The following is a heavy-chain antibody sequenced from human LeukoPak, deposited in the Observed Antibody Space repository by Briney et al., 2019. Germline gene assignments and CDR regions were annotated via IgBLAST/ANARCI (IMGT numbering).Heavy chain of an antibody. CDR1: GYTFTSYG. CDR2: ISAYNGNT. Sequence: GASVKVSCTASGYTFTSYGISWVRQAPGQGLEWMGWISAYNGNTNYAPKLKGRVTMTTDTSTSTAYMELRSLRSDDTAVYYCARAEYYYGSGSYSLPNYYYYYYMDVWGKGTTVTVSS. J-gene: IGHJ6*03. CDR3: ARAEYYYGSGSYSLPNYYYYYYMDV. V-gene: IGHV1-18*01. D-gene: IGHD3-10*01.